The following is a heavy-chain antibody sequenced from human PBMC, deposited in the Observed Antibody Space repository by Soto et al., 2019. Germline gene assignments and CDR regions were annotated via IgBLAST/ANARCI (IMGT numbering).Heavy chain of an antibody. V-gene: IGHV3-23*01. CDR3: AKDLPGGYYDSSGYTRGISTNFDY. CDR2: ISGSGGST. CDR1: GFTFSSYA. D-gene: IGHD3-22*01. Sequence: GGSLRLSCAASGFTFSSYAMSWVRQAPGKGLEWVSAISGSGGSTYYADSVKGRFTISRDNSKNTLYLKMNSLRAEDTAVYYCAKDLPGGYYDSSGYTRGISTNFDYWGQGTLVTVSS. J-gene: IGHJ4*02.